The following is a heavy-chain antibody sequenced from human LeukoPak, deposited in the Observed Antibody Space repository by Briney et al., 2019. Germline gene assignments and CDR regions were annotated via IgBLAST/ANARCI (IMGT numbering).Heavy chain of an antibody. CDR1: GFNFNTYS. CDR3: ARAGDILLVSYFHYYGMDV. CDR2: ISSTSNYI. Sequence: PGGSLRLSCAVFGFNFNTYSMNWVRQAPGKGPEWVSSISSTSNYIYYAESVKGRFAVSRDNAKNSLYLQMNSLRADDTAVYYCARAGDILLVSYFHYYGMDVWGQGTTVIVS. D-gene: IGHD7-27*01. V-gene: IGHV3-21*01. J-gene: IGHJ6*02.